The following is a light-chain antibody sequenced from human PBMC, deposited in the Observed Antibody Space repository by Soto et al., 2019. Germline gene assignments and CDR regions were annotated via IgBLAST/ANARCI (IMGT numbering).Light chain of an antibody. CDR1: QSVSSY. V-gene: IGKV3-11*01. CDR2: DAS. J-gene: IGKJ2*02. Sequence: EIVLTQSPATLSLSPGERATLSCRASQSVSSYLAWYQQKPGQAPRLLIYDASNRATGIPARFSGSGSGTDFTLTISSLEPEDFAVHYCQQRSNWPRGTFGQGTKLEIK. CDR3: QQRSNWPRGT.